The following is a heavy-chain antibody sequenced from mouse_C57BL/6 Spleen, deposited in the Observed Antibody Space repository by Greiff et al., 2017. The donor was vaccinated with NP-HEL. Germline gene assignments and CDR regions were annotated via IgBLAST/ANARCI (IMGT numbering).Heavy chain of an antibody. D-gene: IGHD1-1*01. V-gene: IGHV3-6*01. CDR3: ARRGEITTVVDAMDY. Sequence: EVQVVESGPGLVKPSQSLSLTCSVTGYSITSGYYWNWIRQFPGNKLEWMGYISYDGSNNYNPSLKNRISITRDTSKNQFFLKLNSVTTEDTATYYCARRGEITTVVDAMDYWGQGTSVTVSS. CDR2: ISYDGSN. J-gene: IGHJ4*01. CDR1: GYSITSGYY.